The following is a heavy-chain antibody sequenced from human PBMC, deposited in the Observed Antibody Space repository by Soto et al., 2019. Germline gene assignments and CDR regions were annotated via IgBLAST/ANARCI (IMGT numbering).Heavy chain of an antibody. CDR2: ISWNSGSI. V-gene: IGHV3-9*01. J-gene: IGHJ4*02. Sequence: VQLVESGGGLVQPGRSLRLSCAASGFTFDDYAMHWVRQAPGKGLEWVSGISWNSGSIGYADSVKGRFTISRDNAKNSLYLQMNSLRAEDTALYYCAKDKGVTTPYYFDYWGQGTLVTVSS. D-gene: IGHD4-17*01. CDR3: AKDKGVTTPYYFDY. CDR1: GFTFDDYA.